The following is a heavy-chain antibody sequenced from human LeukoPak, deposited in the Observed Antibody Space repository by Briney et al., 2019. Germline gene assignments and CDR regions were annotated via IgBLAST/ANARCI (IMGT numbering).Heavy chain of an antibody. J-gene: IGHJ4*02. CDR3: AKGAKLLWFEELLEVGY. CDR2: INSDGSST. V-gene: IGHV3-74*01. D-gene: IGHD3-10*01. Sequence: GGSLRLSCAASGFTFSSYWMHWFRQAPGKGLVWVSRINSDGSSTYYADSVKGRFTISRDNSKNTLYLQMNSLRAEDTAVYYCAKGAKLLWFEELLEVGYWGQGTLVTVSS. CDR1: GFTFSSYW.